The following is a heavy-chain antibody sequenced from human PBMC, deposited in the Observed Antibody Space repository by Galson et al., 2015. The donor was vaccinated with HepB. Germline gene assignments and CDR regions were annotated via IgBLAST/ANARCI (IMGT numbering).Heavy chain of an antibody. V-gene: IGHV4-4*02. Sequence: TLSLTCAVSGDSISSSDWWSWVRQPPGKGLEWIGEIYHRGNTNYNPSLKSRVTISIDKSKNHFSLNLSSVTAADTAVYYCVRGELIEGFDPWGQGTLVTVSS. CDR2: IYHRGNT. CDR1: GDSISSSDW. D-gene: IGHD1-7*01. CDR3: VRGELIEGFDP. J-gene: IGHJ5*02.